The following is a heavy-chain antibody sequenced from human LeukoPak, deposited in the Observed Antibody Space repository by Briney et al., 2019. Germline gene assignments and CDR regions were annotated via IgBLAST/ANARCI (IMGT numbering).Heavy chain of an antibody. CDR2: ISSSSSYI. CDR1: GFTFSSHS. D-gene: IGHD3-3*01. J-gene: IGHJ4*02. V-gene: IGHV3-21*01. Sequence: GGSLRLSCAASGFTFSSHSMNWVRQAPGKGLEWVSSISSSSSYIYYADSVKGRFTISRDNAKNSLYLQMNSLRAEDTAVYYCASDRRYDFWSGSIRGYFDYWGQGTLVTVSS. CDR3: ASDRRYDFWSGSIRGYFDY.